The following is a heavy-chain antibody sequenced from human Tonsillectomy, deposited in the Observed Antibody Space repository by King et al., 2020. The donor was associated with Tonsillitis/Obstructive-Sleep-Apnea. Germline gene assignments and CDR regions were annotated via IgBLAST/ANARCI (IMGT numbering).Heavy chain of an antibody. J-gene: IGHJ4*02. Sequence: VQLVESGGGLVKPGGSLMLSCEASAFAFAYYTFDWVRQAPGKGLEWVSSIDATGNHVYYADSVKGRFTISRDNAKRSLYLEMTSLRADDTAVYYCARDLSIAYFYGWGQRTLVTASS. CDR1: AFAFAYYT. CDR3: ARDLSIAYFYG. V-gene: IGHV3-21*01. CDR2: IDATGNHV.